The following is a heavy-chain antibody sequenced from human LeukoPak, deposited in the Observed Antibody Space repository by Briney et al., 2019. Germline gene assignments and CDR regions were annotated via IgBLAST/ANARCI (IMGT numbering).Heavy chain of an antibody. J-gene: IGHJ5*02. CDR3: AREKGFRFDP. CDR1: GFTFSSYS. V-gene: IGHV3-48*01. D-gene: IGHD2-21*01. CDR2: ISSSSGTI. Sequence: GGSLRLSCAGSGFTFSSYSINWVRQIPGKGLEWISYISSSSGTIYYADSVKGRFTISRDNSKNTLYLQMNSLRAEDTAVYYCAREKGFRFDPWGQGTLVTVSS.